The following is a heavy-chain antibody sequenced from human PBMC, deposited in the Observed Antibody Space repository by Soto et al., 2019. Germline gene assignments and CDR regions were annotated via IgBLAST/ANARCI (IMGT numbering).Heavy chain of an antibody. CDR1: GYSCTSYW. Sequence: LGESLKISCKGSGYSCTSYWISWVRQMPGKGLEWMGRIDPSDSYTNYSPSFQGHVTISADKSISTAYLQWSSLKASDTAMYYCARHPDSIAVANDAFDIWGQGTMVTVSS. V-gene: IGHV5-10-1*01. CDR3: ARHPDSIAVANDAFDI. CDR2: IDPSDSYT. D-gene: IGHD6-19*01. J-gene: IGHJ3*02.